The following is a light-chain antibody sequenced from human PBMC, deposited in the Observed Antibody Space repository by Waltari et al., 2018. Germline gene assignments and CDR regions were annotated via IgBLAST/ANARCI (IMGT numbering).Light chain of an antibody. CDR2: DVT. CDR3: SSYTTSTTFV. J-gene: IGLJ2*01. V-gene: IGLV2-14*03. Sequence: QSALTPPASVSGSPGQSIPPSCTASSNVLADYNYVSWYRQHPGEPPKLIIYDVTYRPSGVSSRFSGSKAGNTASLTISGLQADDEADYYCSSYTTSTTFVFGGGTRLTVL. CDR1: SNVLADYNY.